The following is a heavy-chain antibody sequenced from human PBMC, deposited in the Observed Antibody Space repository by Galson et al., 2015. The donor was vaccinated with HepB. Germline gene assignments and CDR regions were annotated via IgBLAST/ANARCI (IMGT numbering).Heavy chain of an antibody. CDR3: ARGRSSGWPGIYYYYGMGV. J-gene: IGHJ6*02. V-gene: IGHV1-46*01. CDR1: GYTFTSYY. CDR2: INPSGGST. D-gene: IGHD6-19*01. Sequence: SVKVSCKASGYTFTSYYMHWVRQAPGQGLEWMGIINPSGGSTSYAQKFQGRVTMTRDTSTSTVYMELSSLRSEDTAVYYCARGRSSGWPGIYYYYGMGVWGQGTTVTVSS.